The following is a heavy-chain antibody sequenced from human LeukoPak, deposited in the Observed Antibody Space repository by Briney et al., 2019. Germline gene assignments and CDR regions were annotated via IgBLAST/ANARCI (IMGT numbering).Heavy chain of an antibody. CDR1: GFIVSSNY. J-gene: IGHJ4*02. D-gene: IGHD3-3*01. V-gene: IGHV3-53*01. CDR3: ARVMKEWLCPDY. CDR2: IYSGGST. Sequence: PGGSLRLSCAASGFIVSSNYMSWVSQAPGKGLELVSLIYSGGSTYYADSVKGRFTISRDISKNTLYFQMNSLRAEDTAVYYCARVMKEWLCPDYWGQGSLVTVSS.